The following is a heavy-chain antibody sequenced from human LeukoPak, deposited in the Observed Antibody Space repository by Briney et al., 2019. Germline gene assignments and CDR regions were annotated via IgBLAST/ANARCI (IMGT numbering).Heavy chain of an antibody. J-gene: IGHJ4*02. D-gene: IGHD6-13*01. CDR1: GLTFSSHS. CDR3: AKDAAGPEY. Sequence: PGGSLRLSCVVSGLTFSSHSMSWVRQAPGKGLDWVSGISASGGDTWYPDSVKGRFTISRDNSKNTLFLQMSSLRVEDTAMYYCAKDAAGPEYWGQGTLVTVSS. CDR2: ISASGGDT. V-gene: IGHV3-23*01.